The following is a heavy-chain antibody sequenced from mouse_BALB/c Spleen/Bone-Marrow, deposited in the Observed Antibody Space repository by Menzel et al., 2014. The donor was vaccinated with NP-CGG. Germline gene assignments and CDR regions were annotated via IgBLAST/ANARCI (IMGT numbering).Heavy chain of an antibody. CDR3: ARRPYGSSYDLDY. Sequence: VQLQQSGPELVRPGVSVKLSCTGSGYTFTDYAMHWVKQSHAKSLEWIGVISTYSGNTNYNQKFKGKATMSVDKSSSTAYMELARLTTEDSAIYYWARRPYGSSYDLDYWGQGTTLTVSS. CDR1: GYTFTDYA. V-gene: IGHV1-67*01. J-gene: IGHJ2*01. D-gene: IGHD1-1*01. CDR2: ISTYSGNT.